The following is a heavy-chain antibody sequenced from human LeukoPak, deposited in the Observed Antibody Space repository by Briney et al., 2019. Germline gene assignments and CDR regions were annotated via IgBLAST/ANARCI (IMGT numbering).Heavy chain of an antibody. CDR2: IYYSGST. CDR3: ARTTEGGYTYDYFYYYCMDV. CDR1: GGSISSYY. V-gene: IGHV4-59*01. J-gene: IGHJ6*03. Sequence: SETLSLTCTASGGSISSYYWSWIRQPPGKGLEWIGYIYYSGSTNYNPSLKSRVTISVDTSKNQFYLKLSSVTAADTAVYYCARTTEGGYTYDYFYYYCMDVWGKGTTGTISS. D-gene: IGHD5-18*01.